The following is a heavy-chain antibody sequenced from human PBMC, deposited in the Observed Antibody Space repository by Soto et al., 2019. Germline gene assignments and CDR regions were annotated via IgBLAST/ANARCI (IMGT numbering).Heavy chain of an antibody. CDR3: ARVERGTATTVVDAFDI. D-gene: IGHD1-1*01. CDR1: GGFVGGGGYN. Sequence: QVQLQQWGAGLLKPSEPLSLTCAAFGGFVGGGGYNGGWFGRPPGKGLEWIGEMSHSGGTHFNPSLKSRVTISVDTSKNQFSLKMSSVTAADTALYYCARVERGTATTVVDAFDIWGPGTMVTVSS. CDR2: MSHSGGT. V-gene: IGHV4-34*01. J-gene: IGHJ3*02.